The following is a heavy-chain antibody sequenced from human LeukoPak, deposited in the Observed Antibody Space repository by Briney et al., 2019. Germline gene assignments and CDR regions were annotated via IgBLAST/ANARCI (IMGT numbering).Heavy chain of an antibody. CDR1: GFRFSSYA. D-gene: IGHD7-27*01. Sequence: GGSLRLSCAASGFRFSSYAMSWVRQAPGKGLEWVSGISGSGGSTYYADCVKGRFTISRDNSKNTLYLQMNSLRAEDTAVYYCSKGLTGYYFDYWGQGTLVTVSS. V-gene: IGHV3-23*01. CDR3: SKGLTGYYFDY. CDR2: ISGSGGST. J-gene: IGHJ4*02.